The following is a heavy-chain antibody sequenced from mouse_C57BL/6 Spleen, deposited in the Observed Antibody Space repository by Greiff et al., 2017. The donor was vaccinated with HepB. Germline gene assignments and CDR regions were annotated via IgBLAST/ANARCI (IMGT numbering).Heavy chain of an antibody. CDR1: GYTFTSYT. CDR3: ARSPSEWLLNYFDY. CDR2: INPSSGYT. Sequence: QVHVKQSGAELARPGASVKMSCKASGYTFTSYTMHWVKQRPGQGLEWIGYINPSSGYTKYNQKFKDKATLTADKSSSTAYMQLSSLTSEDSAVYYCARSPSEWLLNYFDYWGQGTTLTVSS. J-gene: IGHJ2*01. D-gene: IGHD2-3*01. V-gene: IGHV1-4*01.